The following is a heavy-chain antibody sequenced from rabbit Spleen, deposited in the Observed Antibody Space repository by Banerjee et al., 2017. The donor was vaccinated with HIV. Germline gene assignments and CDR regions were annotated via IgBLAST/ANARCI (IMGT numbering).Heavy chain of an antibody. V-gene: IGHV1S47*01. D-gene: IGHD1-1*01. CDR2: SDLVFGST. CDR3: VRGASSSGYYSL. Sequence: QEQLVESGGGLVQPGGSLKLSCKASGFDVSSYGVSWVRQAPGKGLEWIGYSDLVFGSTYSASWVNDRFTISSHNAQNTLYLQLNSLTAADTATYFCVRGASSSGYYSLWGPGTLVTVS. CDR1: GFDVSSYG. J-gene: IGHJ4*01.